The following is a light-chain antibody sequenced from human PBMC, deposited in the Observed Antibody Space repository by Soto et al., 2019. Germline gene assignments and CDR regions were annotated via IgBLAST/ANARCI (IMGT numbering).Light chain of an antibody. CDR1: SSDVGGYKY. J-gene: IGLJ1*01. Sequence: QSALTQPPSASGSPGQSVTISCTGTSSDVGGYKYVSWYQQHPGKAPKLMIYEVSKRPSGVPDRFSGSKSGNTASLTVSGLQADDESDYYCSAYGGSNNYVVGTGTKLTVL. CDR2: EVS. V-gene: IGLV2-8*01. CDR3: SAYGGSNNYV.